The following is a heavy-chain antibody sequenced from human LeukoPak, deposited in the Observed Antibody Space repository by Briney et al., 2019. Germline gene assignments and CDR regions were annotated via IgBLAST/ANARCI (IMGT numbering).Heavy chain of an antibody. CDR2: IYPGDSDT. J-gene: IGHJ5*02. D-gene: IGHD6-19*01. CDR3: ARRTEQWLVRGAPFDP. CDR1: GYSFTSYW. Sequence: PGESLKISCKGSGYSFTSYWIGWVRQMPGKGLEWMGIIYPGDSDTTYSPSFQGQVTISADKSISTAYLQWSSLKASDTAMYYCARRTEQWLVRGAPFDPWGQGTLVTVS. V-gene: IGHV5-51*01.